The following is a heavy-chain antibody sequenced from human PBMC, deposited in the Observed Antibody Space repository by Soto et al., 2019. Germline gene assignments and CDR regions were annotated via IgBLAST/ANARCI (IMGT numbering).Heavy chain of an antibody. CDR3: ARALFFAWLVQRDAFDI. V-gene: IGHV1-18*01. CDR2: ISAYNGNT. J-gene: IGHJ3*02. Sequence: QVQLVQSGAEVKKPGASVKVSCKASGYTFTSYGISWVRQAPGQGLEWMGWISAYNGNTNYAQKLQGRVTMTTDTSTSTAYMELRSLRSDDTAVYYCARALFFAWLVQRDAFDIWGQGTIVTVSS. D-gene: IGHD6-19*01. CDR1: GYTFTSYG.